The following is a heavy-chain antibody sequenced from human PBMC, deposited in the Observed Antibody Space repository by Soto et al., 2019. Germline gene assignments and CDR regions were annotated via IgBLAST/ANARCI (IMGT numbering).Heavy chain of an antibody. CDR2: ISNSGRST. Sequence: GGSLRLSCAASGLTFSSYAMSWVRQAPGKGLEWVSHISNSGRSTKYADSVKGRFTISRDNSKNTLYLQMNSLRAEDTAIYYCAKDALAYYDFWSWRQVTLVTVSS. V-gene: IGHV3-23*01. CDR3: AKDALAYYDFWS. J-gene: IGHJ4*02. D-gene: IGHD3-3*01. CDR1: GLTFSSYA.